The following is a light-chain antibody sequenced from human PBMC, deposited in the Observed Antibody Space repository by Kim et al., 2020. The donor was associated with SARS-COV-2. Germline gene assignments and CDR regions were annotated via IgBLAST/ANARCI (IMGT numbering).Light chain of an antibody. J-gene: IGLJ2*01. Sequence: TISVSCTRTRGNIASNYVQWYQQRPGSAPTTVIYEDSRRPSGVPDRVSASIDTSSNSASLTLSGLTTEDEADYYCQSYDSANHVIFGGGTQLTVL. V-gene: IGLV6-57*03. CDR3: QSYDSANHVI. CDR1: RGNIASNY. CDR2: EDS.